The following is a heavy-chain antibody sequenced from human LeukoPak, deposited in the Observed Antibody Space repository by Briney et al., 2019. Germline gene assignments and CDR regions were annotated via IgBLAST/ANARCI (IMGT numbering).Heavy chain of an antibody. CDR3: ATDNGTLDY. CDR1: GYTFTAYY. V-gene: IGHV1-2*02. J-gene: IGHJ4*02. CDR2: IDPRSGAT. D-gene: IGHD2-8*01. Sequence: ASVKVSCKASGYTFTAYYIHWVRRAPGQGLEWMGWIDPRSGATKCTQKFQGRVTMTRDTSITTVYLELNGLTFDATAVYYCATDNGTLDYWGQGTLVTVSS.